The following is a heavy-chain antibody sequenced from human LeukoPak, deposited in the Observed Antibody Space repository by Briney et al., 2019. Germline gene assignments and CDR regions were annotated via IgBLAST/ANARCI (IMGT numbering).Heavy chain of an antibody. J-gene: IGHJ5*02. Sequence: SETLSLTCIVSGGSISSSIYYWAWVRQPPGKGLEWIGTVFYNGATQYSPSLRSRVTISIDTSKNQFSLKLSSVTAADTAVYYCARGQMVRGGGWFDPWGQGTLVTVSS. V-gene: IGHV4-39*07. CDR2: VFYNGAT. CDR3: ARGQMVRGGGWFDP. D-gene: IGHD3-10*01. CDR1: GGSISSSIYY.